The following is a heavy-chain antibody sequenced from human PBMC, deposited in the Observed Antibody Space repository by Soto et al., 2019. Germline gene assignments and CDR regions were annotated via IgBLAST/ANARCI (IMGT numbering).Heavy chain of an antibody. V-gene: IGHV3-30-3*01. D-gene: IGHD1-1*01. J-gene: IGHJ4*02. CDR3: ARGSGSYFDY. Sequence: GGSLRLSCAASGFTFSSYAMHWVRQAPGKGLEWVAVISYDGSNKYYADSVKGRFTISRDNSKNTLYLQMNSLRAEDTAVYYCARGSGSYFDYWGQGTLVTVSS. CDR1: GFTFSSYA. CDR2: ISYDGSNK.